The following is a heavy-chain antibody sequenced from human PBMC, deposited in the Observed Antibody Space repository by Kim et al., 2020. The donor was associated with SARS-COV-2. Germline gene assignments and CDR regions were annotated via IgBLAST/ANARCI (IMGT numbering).Heavy chain of an antibody. J-gene: IGHJ3*02. CDR3: SRPAGDAFDI. CDR2: IYSGGST. V-gene: IGHV3-53*01. Sequence: GGSLRLSCAASGFTVSSYYMSWVRQAPGKGLEWVSVIYSGGSTYYSDSVKGRFTISRDNSKNTLYLQMNTLIADDTAVYYCSRPAGDAFDIWGQGTMVTVSS. CDR1: GFTVSSYY.